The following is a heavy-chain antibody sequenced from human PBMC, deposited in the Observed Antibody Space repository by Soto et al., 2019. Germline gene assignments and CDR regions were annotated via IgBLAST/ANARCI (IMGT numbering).Heavy chain of an antibody. CDR1: GFTFSDYS. Sequence: EVQLVQSGGGLVQPGGSLRLSCSVSGFTFSDYSMHWVRQAPGKGLECVASISSQGGSTYYADSVRDRFTVTRDRSNTLYLQLSSLRVEETAVYYCAKPGRLPQTPGTFDVWGQGTLVTVSS. V-gene: IGHV3-64D*06. D-gene: IGHD2-21*01. J-gene: IGHJ3*01. CDR2: ISSQGGST. CDR3: AKPGRLPQTPGTFDV.